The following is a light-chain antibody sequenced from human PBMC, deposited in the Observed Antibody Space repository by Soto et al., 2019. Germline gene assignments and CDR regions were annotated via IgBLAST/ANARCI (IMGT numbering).Light chain of an antibody. Sequence: DIVMTQSPDSLAVSLGERATINCKSSQSVLYSSNNKNYLAWYQQKPGQPPKLLIYWASTRESGVPDRFSGSGSATDFTLTISSLNAEDVAVYYWQQYYSTATFGPGTKVDIK. CDR2: WAS. CDR1: QSVLYSSNNKNY. V-gene: IGKV4-1*01. CDR3: QQYYSTAT. J-gene: IGKJ3*01.